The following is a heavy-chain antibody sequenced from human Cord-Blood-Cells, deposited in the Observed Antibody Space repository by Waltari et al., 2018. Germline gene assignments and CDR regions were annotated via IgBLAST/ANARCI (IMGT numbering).Heavy chain of an antibody. V-gene: IGHV5-51*01. D-gene: IGHD2-2*01. J-gene: IGHJ3*02. CDR3: ARHPGYTPVPAAIGAFDI. Sequence: GDSDTRYSPSFQGQVTISADKSISTAYLQWSSLKASDTAIYYCARHPGYTPVPAAIGAFDIWGQGTMVTVSS. CDR2: GDSDT.